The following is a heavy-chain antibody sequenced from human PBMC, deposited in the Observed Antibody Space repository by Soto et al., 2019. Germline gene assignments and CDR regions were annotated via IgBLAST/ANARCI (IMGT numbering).Heavy chain of an antibody. J-gene: IGHJ4*02. Sequence: QVQLVQSGAEVKKPGSSVKVSCKASGGTFGSHGVAWVRQAPGQGLEWMGGFIAMLGTPTYAKKVKGRATITADESLTSSYLEQRSLRSADTAVYFCARVAMAKFDYWGQGTVVTVSS. CDR2: FIAMLGTP. CDR1: GGTFGSHG. D-gene: IGHD5-18*01. CDR3: ARVAMAKFDY. V-gene: IGHV1-69*01.